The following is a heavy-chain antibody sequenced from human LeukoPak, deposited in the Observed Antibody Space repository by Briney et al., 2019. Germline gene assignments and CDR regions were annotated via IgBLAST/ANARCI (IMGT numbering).Heavy chain of an antibody. CDR2: IYTSGST. J-gene: IGHJ5*02. CDR3: AREWPLGWFDP. D-gene: IGHD5-24*01. Sequence: SETLSLTCTVSGGSISSGSYYWSWSRQPAGKGLEWIGRIYTSGSTNYNPSLKSRVTISVDTSKNQFSLKLSSVTAADTAVYYCAREWPLGWFDPWGQGTLVTVSS. V-gene: IGHV4-61*02. CDR1: GGSISSGSYY.